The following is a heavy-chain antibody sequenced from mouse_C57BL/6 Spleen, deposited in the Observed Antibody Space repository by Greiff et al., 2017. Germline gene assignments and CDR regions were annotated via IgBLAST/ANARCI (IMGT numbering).Heavy chain of an antibody. CDR1: GFTFSSYG. Sequence: EVKLVESGGDLVKPGGSLKLSCAASGFTFSSYGMSWVRQTPDKRLEWVATISSGGSYTYYPDSVKGRFTISRDNAKNTLYLQMSSLKSEDTAMYYCARRGPYFEDWGQGSTLTVSS. V-gene: IGHV5-6*02. CDR2: ISSGGSYT. CDR3: ARRGPYFED. J-gene: IGHJ2*01.